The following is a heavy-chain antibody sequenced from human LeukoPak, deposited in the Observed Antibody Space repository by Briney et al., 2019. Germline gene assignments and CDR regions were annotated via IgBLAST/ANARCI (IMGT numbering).Heavy chain of an antibody. CDR2: ISAYNGNT. J-gene: IGHJ6*02. Sequence: GASVKVSCKASGYTFTSYGISWVRQAPGQGLEWMGWISAYNGNTNYAQKLQGRVTMTTDTSTSTAYMELRSLRSDDTAVYYCARRNYDSSWDPYYYYGMDVWGQGTTVTVSS. CDR1: GYTFTSYG. D-gene: IGHD3-22*01. CDR3: ARRNYDSSWDPYYYYGMDV. V-gene: IGHV1-18*01.